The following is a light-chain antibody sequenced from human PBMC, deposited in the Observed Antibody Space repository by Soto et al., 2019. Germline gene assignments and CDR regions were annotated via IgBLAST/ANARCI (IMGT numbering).Light chain of an antibody. CDR1: QSISSSY. J-gene: IGKJ2*03. CDR2: GAS. CDR3: QQYGISSHS. V-gene: IGKV3-20*01. Sequence: EVVLTQSPGTLSLSPGERATLSCRASQSISSSYLAWYQQRPGQAPRLLIHGASSRATGIPDRFSGSGSGTDVTLTISRLEHEDVAVYYCQQYGISSHSFGQGTKLEIK.